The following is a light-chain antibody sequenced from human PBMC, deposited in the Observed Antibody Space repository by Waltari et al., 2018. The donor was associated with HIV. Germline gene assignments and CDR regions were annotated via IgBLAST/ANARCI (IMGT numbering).Light chain of an antibody. V-gene: IGKV1-9*01. CDR1: QGISSY. Sequence: DTQLTPSPYFLSASVRDTVTITCRGSQGISSYLAWFQQKPGKAPKLLIFAASTLQSGVPSRFSGSGSGTEFTLTIGSLQPEDFATYYCQQLNSYPLTFGGGTKVEIK. CDR3: QQLNSYPLT. CDR2: AAS. J-gene: IGKJ4*01.